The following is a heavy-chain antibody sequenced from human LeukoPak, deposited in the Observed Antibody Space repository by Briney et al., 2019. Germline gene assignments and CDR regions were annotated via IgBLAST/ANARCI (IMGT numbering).Heavy chain of an antibody. D-gene: IGHD6-6*01. J-gene: IGHJ4*02. CDR2: ISSSSTYK. V-gene: IGHV3-21*06. Sequence: GGSLRLSCEASGFTFSTYSMHWVRQAPGKGLEWVSPISSSSTYKYHADSVKGRFTISRDNAKSSLFLEMNSLRAEDTAVYFCAGGSSSSFRSFDYWGQGTLVTVSS. CDR1: GFTFSTYS. CDR3: AGGSSSSFRSFDY.